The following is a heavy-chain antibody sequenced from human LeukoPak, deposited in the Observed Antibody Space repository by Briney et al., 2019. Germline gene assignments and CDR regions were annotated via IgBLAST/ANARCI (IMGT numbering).Heavy chain of an antibody. J-gene: IGHJ4*02. CDR1: GFTFNNYA. V-gene: IGHV3-23*01. Sequence: PGGSLRLSCAASGFTFNNYAMSWVRQAPGKGLEWVSEIGASGLSSYYADSVKGRFTISRDNSKNTLYLQMNSLRAEDTAVYYCARDRRYSGYEIVPYDYWGQGTLVTVSS. CDR2: IGASGLSS. D-gene: IGHD5-12*01. CDR3: ARDRRYSGYEIVPYDY.